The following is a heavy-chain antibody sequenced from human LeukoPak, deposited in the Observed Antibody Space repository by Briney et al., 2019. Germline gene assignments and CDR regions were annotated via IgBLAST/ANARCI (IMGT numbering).Heavy chain of an antibody. D-gene: IGHD3-10*01. CDR1: GYTFTNYY. V-gene: IGHV1-46*01. J-gene: IGHJ3*02. CDR2: INPSGGGT. CDR3: ARGLNTMVRGASDSFDI. Sequence: GASVKVSCKASGYTFTNYYIHWVRQAPGQGLEWMGIINPSGGGTLYAQRFQGRVTMTRDTSTSTVYMELSSLRSEDTAVYSCARGLNTMVRGASDSFDIWGQGTMVTVSS.